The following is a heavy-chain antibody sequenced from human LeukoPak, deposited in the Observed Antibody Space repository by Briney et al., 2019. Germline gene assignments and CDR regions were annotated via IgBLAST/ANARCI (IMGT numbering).Heavy chain of an antibody. CDR1: GFTFSSYG. J-gene: IGHJ6*02. CDR2: ISYDGSNK. Sequence: GGSLRLSCAASGFTFSSYGMHWVRQAPGKGLEWVAVISYDGSNKYCADSVKGRFTISRDNSKNTLYLQMNSLRAEDTAVYYCESDYGMDVWGQGTTVTVSS. V-gene: IGHV3-30*03. CDR3: ESDYGMDV.